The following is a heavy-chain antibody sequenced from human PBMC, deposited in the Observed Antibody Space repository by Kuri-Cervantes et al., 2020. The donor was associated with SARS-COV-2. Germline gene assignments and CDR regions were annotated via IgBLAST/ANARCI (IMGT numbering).Heavy chain of an antibody. D-gene: IGHD6-13*01. CDR3: TTDRGIASRPLFDY. J-gene: IGHJ4*02. V-gene: IGHV3-15*01. CDR2: LKSRSDGGAR. Sequence: GGSLRLSCAASGISFNNAWMGWVRQTPGKGLEWVGRLKSRSDGGARDYAEPVKGRFVISRDDATSTMYLQVNSLIIEDTGIYYCTTDRGIASRPLFDYGGQGTLVTVSS. CDR1: GISFNNAW.